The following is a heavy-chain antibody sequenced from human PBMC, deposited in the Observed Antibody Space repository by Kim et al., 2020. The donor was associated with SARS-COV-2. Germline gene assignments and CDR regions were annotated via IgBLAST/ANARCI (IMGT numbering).Heavy chain of an antibody. CDR2: ISYDGSNK. V-gene: IGHV3-30*18. Sequence: GGSLRLSCAASGFTFSSYGMHWVCQAPGKGLEWVAVISYDGSNKYYADSVKGRFTISRDNSKNTLYLQMNSLRAEDTAVYYCAKDLSSSGWPYYYYYGMDVWGQGTTVTVSS. J-gene: IGHJ6*02. CDR3: AKDLSSSGWPYYYYYGMDV. D-gene: IGHD6-19*01. CDR1: GFTFSSYG.